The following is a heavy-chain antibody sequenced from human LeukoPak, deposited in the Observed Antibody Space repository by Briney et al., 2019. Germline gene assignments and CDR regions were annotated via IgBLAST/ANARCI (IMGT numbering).Heavy chain of an antibody. J-gene: IGHJ4*02. CDR3: AKAHDYGDHLFDY. CDR2: ISGSGGST. D-gene: IGHD4-17*01. Sequence: GGSLRLSCAASGFTFSSYAVSWVRQAPVKGLEWVSAISGSGGSTYYADSVKGRFTISRDNSKNTLYLQMNSLRAEDTAVYYCAKAHDYGDHLFDYWGQGTLVTVSS. CDR1: GFTFSSYA. V-gene: IGHV3-23*01.